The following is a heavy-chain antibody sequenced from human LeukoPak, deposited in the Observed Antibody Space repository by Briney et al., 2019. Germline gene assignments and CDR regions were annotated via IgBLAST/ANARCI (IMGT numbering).Heavy chain of an antibody. CDR2: INHSGST. D-gene: IGHD3-9*01. CDR3: ARLGVGLRYFDWLSDNWFDP. J-gene: IGHJ5*02. Sequence: SETLSLTCAVYGGSFSGYYWSWIRQPPGKGLEWIGEINHSGSTNYNPSLKSRVTISVDTSKNQFSLKLGSVTAADTAVYYCARLGVGLRYFDWLSDNWFDPWGQGTLVTVSS. CDR1: GGSFSGYY. V-gene: IGHV4-34*01.